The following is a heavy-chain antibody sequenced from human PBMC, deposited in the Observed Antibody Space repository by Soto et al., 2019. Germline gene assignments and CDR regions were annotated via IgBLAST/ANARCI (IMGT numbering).Heavy chain of an antibody. CDR3: ARGGSGSYHFDY. CDR1: GFTFSTYG. CDR2: IWYDGSNK. D-gene: IGHD3-10*01. V-gene: IGHV3-33*01. Sequence: GGSLRLSCAASGFTFSTYGMHWVRQAPGKGLEWVAVIWYDGSNKYYVDSVKGRFTISRDNSKNTLYLQMNSLRAEDTALYYCARGGSGSYHFDYWGQGTLVTVSS. J-gene: IGHJ4*02.